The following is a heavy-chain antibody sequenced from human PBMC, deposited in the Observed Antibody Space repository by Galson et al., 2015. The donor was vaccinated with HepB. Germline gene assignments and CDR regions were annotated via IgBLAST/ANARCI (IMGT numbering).Heavy chain of an antibody. CDR1: GGSISSGTFF. V-gene: IGHV4-31*03. Sequence: TLSLTCTVSGGSISSGTFFWSWLRQLPGKGLEWIGYTHYSGSASYNPSLKSRLTISLDTSKNHFSLELNSVTAADTAVYYCAREHSFDSSGYYLDAFDIWGQGTMVTVSA. D-gene: IGHD3-22*01. CDR2: THYSGSA. J-gene: IGHJ3*02. CDR3: AREHSFDSSGYYLDAFDI.